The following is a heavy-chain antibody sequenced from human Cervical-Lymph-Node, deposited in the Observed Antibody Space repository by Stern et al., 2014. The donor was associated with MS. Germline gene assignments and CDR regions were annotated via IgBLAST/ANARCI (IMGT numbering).Heavy chain of an antibody. D-gene: IGHD3-22*01. CDR1: GFTFSSYS. J-gene: IGHJ4*02. CDR3: ARAEDYYDSSGYLGYYFDY. CDR2: ISSSSSTI. V-gene: IGHV3-48*01. Sequence: EEQLVESGGGLVQPGGSLRLSCAASGFTFSSYSMNWVRQAPGKGLEWVSYISSSSSTIYYADSVKGRFTISRDNAKNSLYLQMNSLRAEDTAVYYCARAEDYYDSSGYLGYYFDYWGQGTLVTVSS.